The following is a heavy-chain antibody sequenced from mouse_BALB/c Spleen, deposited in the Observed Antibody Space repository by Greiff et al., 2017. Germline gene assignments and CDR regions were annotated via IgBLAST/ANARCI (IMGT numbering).Heavy chain of an antibody. CDR3: TREGYYGNSWFAY. D-gene: IGHD2-1*01. CDR1: GFTFSSYT. CDR2: ISSGGSYT. V-gene: IGHV5-6-4*01. J-gene: IGHJ3*01. Sequence: EVQGVESGGGLVKPGGSLKLSCAASGFTFSSYTMSWVRQTPEKRLEWVATISSGGSYTYYPDSVKGRFTISRDNAKNTLYLQMSSLKSEDTAMYYCTREGYYGNSWFAYWGQGTLVTVSA.